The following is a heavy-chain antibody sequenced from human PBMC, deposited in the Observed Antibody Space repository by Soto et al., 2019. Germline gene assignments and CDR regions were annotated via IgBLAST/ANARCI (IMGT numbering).Heavy chain of an antibody. J-gene: IGHJ4*02. CDR1: GFTFSSYA. Sequence: PGVSLRLSCAASGFTFSSYAMSWVRQAPGKGLEWVSAISGSGGSTYYADSVKGRFTISRDNSKNTLYLQMNSLRAEDTAVYYCARVKTRGYYDSSGPFDYWGQGTLVTVSS. V-gene: IGHV3-23*01. CDR2: ISGSGGST. CDR3: ARVKTRGYYDSSGPFDY. D-gene: IGHD3-22*01.